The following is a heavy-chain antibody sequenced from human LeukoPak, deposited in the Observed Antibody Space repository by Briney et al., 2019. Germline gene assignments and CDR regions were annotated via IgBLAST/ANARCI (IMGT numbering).Heavy chain of an antibody. J-gene: IGHJ4*02. CDR3: GRDTGGYGYVDY. Sequence: PSETLSLTCTVSGGSISRGDYYWSWIRQPPGRGLEWIGYIYYSGSTYYNPSLKSRLVISVDTSKNQFSLKLNSVTAADTAVYHCGRDTGGYGYVDYWGQGTLVTVSS. CDR2: IYYSGST. CDR1: GGSISRGDYY. D-gene: IGHD5-18*01. V-gene: IGHV4-30-4*01.